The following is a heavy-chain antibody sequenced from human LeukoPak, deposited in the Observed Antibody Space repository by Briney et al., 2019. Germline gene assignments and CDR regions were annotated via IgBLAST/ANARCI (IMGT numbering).Heavy chain of an antibody. CDR1: GGSISSYY. V-gene: IGHV4-4*09. D-gene: IGHD2-21*01. CDR3: ATSHDVKTAPYDL. J-gene: IGHJ5*02. CDR2: IFTSGWT. Sequence: SETLSLTCTVSGGSISSYYWSWVRQSPGKGLEWTGYIFTSGWTDYNPSLKSRVTMSVDTSKNQLSMELRFLTAADTAVYYCATSHDVKTAPYDLWGQGTLVTVSS.